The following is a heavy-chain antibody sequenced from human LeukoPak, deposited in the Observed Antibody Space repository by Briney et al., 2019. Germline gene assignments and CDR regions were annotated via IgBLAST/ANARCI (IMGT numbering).Heavy chain of an antibody. CDR1: GFTFSSYW. J-gene: IGHJ4*02. CDR2: INSDGSST. CDR3: AREESGWYYFDY. V-gene: IGHV3-74*01. Sequence: PGGSLRLSCAASGFTFSSYWMHWVRQAPGEGLVWVSRINSDGSSTSYADSVKGRFTISRDNAKNTLYLQMNSLRAEDTAVYYCAREESGWYYFDYWGQGTLVTVSS. D-gene: IGHD6-19*01.